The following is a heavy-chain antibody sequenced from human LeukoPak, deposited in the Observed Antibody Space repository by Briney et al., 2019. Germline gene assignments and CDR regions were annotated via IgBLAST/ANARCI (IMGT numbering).Heavy chain of an antibody. J-gene: IGHJ4*02. CDR3: ARERYDSSGYYVY. CDR1: GFTFSSYS. CDR2: ISSSSSYI. Sequence: GGSLRLSCAASGFTFSSYSMNWVRQAPGKGLEWGSSISSSSSYIYYADSVKGRFTISRDNAKNSLYLQMNSLRAEDTAVYYCARERYDSSGYYVYWGQGTLVTVSS. D-gene: IGHD3-22*01. V-gene: IGHV3-21*01.